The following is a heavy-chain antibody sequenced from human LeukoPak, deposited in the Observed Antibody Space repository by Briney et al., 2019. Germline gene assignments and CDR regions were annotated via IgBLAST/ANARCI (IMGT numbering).Heavy chain of an antibody. J-gene: IGHJ5*02. V-gene: IGHV7-4-1*02. CDR2: IDTSTGSP. Sequence: ASVKVSCKASGYTFTEYIMNWVRQAPGQGLEWMGSIDTSTGSPRYAQGFTGRFAFSLDTSVNTAYLQINSLKTEDTAVYFCARDHIKTAFKDTGVPYWFAPWGRGTLVTVSS. D-gene: IGHD3-3*02. CDR3: ARDHIKTAFKDTGVPYWFAP. CDR1: GYTFTEYI.